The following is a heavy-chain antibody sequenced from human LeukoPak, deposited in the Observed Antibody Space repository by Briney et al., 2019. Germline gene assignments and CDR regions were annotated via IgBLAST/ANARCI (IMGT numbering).Heavy chain of an antibody. CDR1: GFTFDVYA. CDR2: ILGNGGTT. V-gene: IGHV3-43*02. D-gene: IGHD4-23*01. CDR3: AKGTRDYGGLPRWYFDL. Sequence: SGGSLRLSCAASGFTFDVYAMHWVRHAPGKGLEWVSRILGNGGTTYYGDSVKGRFTISRDNSKNSLFLQMFSLRTEDTALYYCAKGTRDYGGLPRWYFDLWGRGTLVTVSS. J-gene: IGHJ2*01.